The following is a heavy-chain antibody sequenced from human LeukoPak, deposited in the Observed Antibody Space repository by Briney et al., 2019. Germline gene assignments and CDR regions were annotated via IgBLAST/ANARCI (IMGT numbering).Heavy chain of an antibody. V-gene: IGHV3-30*18. J-gene: IGHJ4*02. D-gene: IGHD5-18*01. CDR3: AKDHRGYSYGYDNDY. Sequence: GGSLRLSCAASGFTFTSYNFHWVRRAPGKGLEWVSFISYDGNIKYADSVKGRFTISRDNSKYTLHLQMNSLRAEDTAVYYCAKDHRGYSYGYDNDYWGQGTLVTVSS. CDR1: GFTFTSYN. CDR2: ISYDGNIK.